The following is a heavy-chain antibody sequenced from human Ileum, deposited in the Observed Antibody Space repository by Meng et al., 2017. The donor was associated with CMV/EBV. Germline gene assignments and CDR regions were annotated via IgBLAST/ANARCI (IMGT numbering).Heavy chain of an antibody. Sequence: EESLKISCEGSGYSFSHYWIGWVRQMPGKGLEWMGIIYPGDSDTRYSPSFEGQVTISADMSTNTAYLQWSSLQASDTAMYYCARGTTSSRSFDYWGQGTLVTVSS. V-gene: IGHV5-51*01. CDR3: ARGTTSSRSFDY. D-gene: IGHD6-6*01. CDR1: GYSFSHYW. CDR2: IYPGDSDT. J-gene: IGHJ4*02.